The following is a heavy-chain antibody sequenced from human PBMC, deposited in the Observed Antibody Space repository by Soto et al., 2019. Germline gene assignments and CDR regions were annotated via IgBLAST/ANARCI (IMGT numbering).Heavy chain of an antibody. D-gene: IGHD4-17*01. J-gene: IGHJ4*02. V-gene: IGHV4-61*01. CDR2: IYYSGST. Sequence: SETLSLTCTVSGGSISSGNYYWSWIRQHPGKGLEWIGYIYYSGSTYYNPSLKSRVTISVDTSKNQFSLKLSSVTAADTAVYYCARGSRRYGDYADYWGQGTLVTVSS. CDR1: GGSISSGNYY. CDR3: ARGSRRYGDYADY.